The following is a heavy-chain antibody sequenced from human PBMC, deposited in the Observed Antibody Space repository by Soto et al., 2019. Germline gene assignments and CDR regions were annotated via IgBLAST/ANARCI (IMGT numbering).Heavy chain of an antibody. D-gene: IGHD3-22*01. CDR2: IKPSDGST. Sequence: ASVKVSCKATGYTFTNYYIHWVRQAPGQGLEWMGLIKPSDGSTTYAQKFQGRVTITRDTSASTAYMELSSLRSEDTAVYYCARGSGYYYWDDYWGQGTLVTVSS. V-gene: IGHV1-46*01. CDR1: GYTFTNYY. J-gene: IGHJ4*02. CDR3: ARGSGYYYWDDY.